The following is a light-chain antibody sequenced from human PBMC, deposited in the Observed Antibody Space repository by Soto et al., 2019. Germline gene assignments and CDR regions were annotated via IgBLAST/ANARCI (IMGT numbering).Light chain of an antibody. J-gene: IGKJ2*01. Sequence: EIVLTQSPGTLSLSPGERATLSCRTSESVTSTYLAWYQQKPGQPPRLLIYAASSSATGIPDRFSGSGSGTDFTLTISRLEPEDFAVYYCQVFGSSPRYTFGRGTKLEIK. V-gene: IGKV3-20*01. CDR2: AAS. CDR3: QVFGSSPRYT. CDR1: ESVTSTY.